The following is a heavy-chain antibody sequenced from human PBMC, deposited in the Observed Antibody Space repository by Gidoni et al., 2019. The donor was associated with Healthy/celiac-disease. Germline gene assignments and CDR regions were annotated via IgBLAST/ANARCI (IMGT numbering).Heavy chain of an antibody. CDR1: GGSVSSGSYY. D-gene: IGHD3-3*01. J-gene: IGHJ5*02. Sequence: QVQLQESGPGLVKPSVTLSLTCTVSGGSVSSGSYYWSWIRQPPGKGLEWIGYIYYSGSTNSNPSLKSRVTKSVETSKNQFSLKLSSVTAADTAVYYCARDRVTIFGVAANWFDPWGQGTLVTVSS. V-gene: IGHV4-61*01. CDR3: ARDRVTIFGVAANWFDP. CDR2: IYYSGST.